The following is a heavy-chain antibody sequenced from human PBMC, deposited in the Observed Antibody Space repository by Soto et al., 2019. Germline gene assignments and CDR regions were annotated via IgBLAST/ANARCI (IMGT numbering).Heavy chain of an antibody. V-gene: IGHV3-30*18. CDR1: GFTFSSYG. Sequence: QVQLVESGGGVVQPGRFLRLSCAASGFTFSSYGMHWVRQAPGKGLEWVAVISYDGSNKYYADSVKGRFTISRDNSKNTLYLQMNSLRGEDTAVYYCAKESRSGWYYFDYWGQGTLVTVSS. J-gene: IGHJ4*02. D-gene: IGHD6-19*01. CDR3: AKESRSGWYYFDY. CDR2: ISYDGSNK.